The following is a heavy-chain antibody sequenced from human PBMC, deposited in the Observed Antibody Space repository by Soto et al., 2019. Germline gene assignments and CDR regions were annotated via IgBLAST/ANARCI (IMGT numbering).Heavy chain of an antibody. V-gene: IGHV1-69*13. D-gene: IGHD6-6*01. J-gene: IGHJ4*02. Sequence: ASVKVSCKASGGTFSSYTISWVRQAPGQGLEWMGGIIPIFGTANYAQKFQGRVTITADESTSTAYMELSSLGSEDTAVYYCASREEYSSSTLFDYWGQGTLVTVSS. CDR1: GGTFSSYT. CDR3: ASREEYSSSTLFDY. CDR2: IIPIFGTA.